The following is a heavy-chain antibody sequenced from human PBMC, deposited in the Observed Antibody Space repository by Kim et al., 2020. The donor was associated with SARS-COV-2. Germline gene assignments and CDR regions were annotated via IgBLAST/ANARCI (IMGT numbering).Heavy chain of an antibody. CDR3: AREVQRGYSDYDLGYGMDV. CDR2: IYYSGST. D-gene: IGHD5-12*01. V-gene: IGHV4-39*02. J-gene: IGHJ6*02. Sequence: SETLSLTCTVSGASISIISYYWGWIRQPPGKGLEWIGSIYYSGSTYYNPSLKSRVTISVDTSKNQFSLKLSSVTAADTAVYYCAREVQRGYSDYDLGYGMDVWGQGTTVTVSS. CDR1: GASISIISYY.